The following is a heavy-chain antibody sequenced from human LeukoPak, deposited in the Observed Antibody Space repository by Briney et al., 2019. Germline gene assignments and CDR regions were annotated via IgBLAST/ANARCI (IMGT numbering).Heavy chain of an antibody. CDR2: ISGSGGST. V-gene: IGHV3-23*01. Sequence: GGSLRLSCAASGFTFSSYAMSWVRQAPGKGLEWVSAISGSGGSTYYADSVKGRFTISRDNSKNTLYLQMNSLRAEDTAVYYCASSDILTGYYKDDYWGQGTLVSVSS. D-gene: IGHD3-9*01. CDR1: GFTFSSYA. CDR3: ASSDILTGYYKDDY. J-gene: IGHJ4*02.